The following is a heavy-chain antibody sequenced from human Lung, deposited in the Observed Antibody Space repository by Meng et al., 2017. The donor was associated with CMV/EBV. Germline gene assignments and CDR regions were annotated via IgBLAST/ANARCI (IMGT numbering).Heavy chain of an antibody. CDR1: GGILNNYG. Sequence: VKDSCKASGGILNNYGVNWVRQAAGQGLEWMGGIIPIFGTANYAQKFQSRVNITTDESTTTAYMELSSLRSDDTAVYYCARGGVVGTTIYFDYWGQGTXVTVSS. CDR3: ARGGVVGTTIYFDY. J-gene: IGHJ4*02. CDR2: IIPIFGTA. V-gene: IGHV1-69*13. D-gene: IGHD1-1*01.